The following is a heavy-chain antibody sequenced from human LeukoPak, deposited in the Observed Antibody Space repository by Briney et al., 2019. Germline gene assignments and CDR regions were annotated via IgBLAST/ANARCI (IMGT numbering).Heavy chain of an antibody. J-gene: IGHJ4*02. D-gene: IGHD6-13*01. CDR2: IYYSGTT. CDR3: ARGVYIAAAQYGY. V-gene: IGHV4-59*01. Sequence: SETLSLTCTVSGGSISSYYWSWIRQPPGKGLEWIGYIYYSGTTNYDPSLKSRVTISVDTSKNQFSLKLSSVTAADTAVYYCARGVYIAAAQYGYWGRGTLVTVSS. CDR1: GGSISSYY.